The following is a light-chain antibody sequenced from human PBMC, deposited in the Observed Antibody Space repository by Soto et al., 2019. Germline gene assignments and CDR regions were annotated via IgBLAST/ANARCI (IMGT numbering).Light chain of an antibody. CDR1: SSDVGGYNY. V-gene: IGLV2-14*01. CDR2: EVS. J-gene: IGLJ1*01. Sequence: QSALTQPASVSGSPGQSITISCTGTSSDVGGYNYVSWYQQHPGKPPKLMIYEVSNRPSGVSNRFSGSKSGNTASLTMSGLQGEDEADYYCSSYTSSSLYVFGTGTKLTVL. CDR3: SSYTSSSLYV.